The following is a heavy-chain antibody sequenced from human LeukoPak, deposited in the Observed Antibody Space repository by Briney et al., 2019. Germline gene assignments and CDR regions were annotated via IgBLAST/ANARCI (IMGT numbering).Heavy chain of an antibody. CDR1: GYTFTSYG. CDR3: ARDRVTMVRGVTPNWFDP. CDR2: INPNSGGT. V-gene: IGHV1-2*02. D-gene: IGHD3-10*01. Sequence: ASVKVSCKASGYTFTSYGISWVRQAPGQGLEWMGWINPNSGGTNYAQKFQGRVTMTRDTSISTAYMELSRLRSDDTAVYYCARDRVTMVRGVTPNWFDPWGQGTLVTVSS. J-gene: IGHJ5*02.